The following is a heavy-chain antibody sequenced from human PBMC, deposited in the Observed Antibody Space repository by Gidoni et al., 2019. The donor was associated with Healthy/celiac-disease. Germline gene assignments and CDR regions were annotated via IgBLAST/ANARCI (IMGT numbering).Heavy chain of an antibody. CDR3: ARDASRFRVFSVAATNWFDP. V-gene: IGHV4-34*01. J-gene: IGHJ5*02. Sequence: QVQLQQWGAGLLKPSETLSLTCAVYGGSFSGYYGSWIRQPPGKGLEWIGEINHSGSTNYNPSLKSRVTISVDTSKNQFSLKLSSVTAADTAVYYCARDASRFRVFSVAATNWFDPWGQGTLVTVSS. D-gene: IGHD6-19*01. CDR1: GGSFSGYY. CDR2: INHSGST.